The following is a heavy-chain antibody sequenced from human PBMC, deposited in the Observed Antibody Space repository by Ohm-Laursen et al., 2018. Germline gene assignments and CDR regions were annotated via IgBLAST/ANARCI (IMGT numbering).Heavy chain of an antibody. V-gene: IGHV3-30*18. CDR3: AKDGRVRAPNYDSSGYPYYFDY. Sequence: SLRLSCAAPGFTFSSYGMHWVRQAPGKGLEWVAVISYDGSNKYYADSVKGRFTISRDNSKNTLYLQMNSLRAEDTAVYYCAKDGRVRAPNYDSSGYPYYFDYWGQGTLVTVSS. D-gene: IGHD3-22*01. CDR1: GFTFSSYG. J-gene: IGHJ4*02. CDR2: ISYDGSNK.